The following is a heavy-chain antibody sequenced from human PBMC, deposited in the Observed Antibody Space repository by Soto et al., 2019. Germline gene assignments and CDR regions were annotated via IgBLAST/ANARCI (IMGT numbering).Heavy chain of an antibody. D-gene: IGHD6-19*01. J-gene: IGHJ6*02. CDR1: GFTFSSYA. Sequence: EVQLLESGGGLVQPGGSLRLSCAASGFTFSSYAMSWVRQAPGKGLEWVSAISGSGGSTYYADSVKGRFTISRENSKNTRYRHRNSLRAEDTAVYYCANRGRGWYWGGDDGMDVWGQGATVTVSS. CDR3: ANRGRGWYWGGDDGMDV. CDR2: ISGSGGST. V-gene: IGHV3-23*01.